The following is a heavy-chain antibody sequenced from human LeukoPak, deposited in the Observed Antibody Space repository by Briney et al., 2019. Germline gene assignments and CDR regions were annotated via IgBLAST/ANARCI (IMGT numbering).Heavy chain of an antibody. D-gene: IGHD2-15*01. V-gene: IGHV1-69*06. CDR1: GGTFSSYA. Sequence: ASVKVSCKASGGTFSSYAINWVRQAPGQGLEWMGGIIPIFGTANYAQKFQGRVTITADKSTSTAYMELSSLRSEDTAVYYCARDRISNYYYYMDVWGKGTTVTVSS. J-gene: IGHJ6*03. CDR3: ARDRISNYYYYMDV. CDR2: IIPIFGTA.